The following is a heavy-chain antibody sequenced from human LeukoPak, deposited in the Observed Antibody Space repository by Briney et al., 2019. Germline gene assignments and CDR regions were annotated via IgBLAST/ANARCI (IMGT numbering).Heavy chain of an antibody. V-gene: IGHV3-7*01. J-gene: IGHJ4*02. CDR1: GITFNDNW. CDR2: IKEDGSVK. D-gene: IGHD5-12*01. Sequence: PGGSLRLSCGASGITFNDNWMSWVRQAPGKGLEWAANIKEDGSVKYYVDSVKGRFSISRDNAKSSLYLQMSSLRAEDTAVYYCARDVWTYSGEAFDYWGQGALVTVSS. CDR3: ARDVWTYSGEAFDY.